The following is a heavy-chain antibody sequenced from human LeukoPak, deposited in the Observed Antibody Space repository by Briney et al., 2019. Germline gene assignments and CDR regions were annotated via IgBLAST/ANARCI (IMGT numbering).Heavy chain of an antibody. Sequence: SSQTLSLTCTVSGGSISSGGYYWSWIRQAPGKGLEWIGYIYHSGSTYYNPSLKSRVTISVDRSKNQFSLKLSSVTAADTAVYYCARDPEAAAGYYYYYMDVWGKGTTVTVSS. CDR1: GGSISSGGYY. D-gene: IGHD6-13*01. J-gene: IGHJ6*03. CDR2: IYHSGST. CDR3: ARDPEAAAGYYYYYMDV. V-gene: IGHV4-30-2*01.